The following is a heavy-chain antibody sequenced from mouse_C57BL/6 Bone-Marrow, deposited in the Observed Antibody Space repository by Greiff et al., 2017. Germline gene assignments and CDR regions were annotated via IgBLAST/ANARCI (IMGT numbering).Heavy chain of an antibody. V-gene: IGHV2-4*01. Sequence: VKLVESGPGLVQPSQSLSITCTVSGFSLTSYGVHWVRQPPGKGLEWLGVIWSGGSTDYNAAFISRLSISKDNSKSQVFFKMNSLQADDTAIYYCAKEDYDYDSWFAYWGQGTLVTVSA. CDR2: IWSGGST. J-gene: IGHJ3*01. CDR1: GFSLTSYG. CDR3: AKEDYDYDSWFAY. D-gene: IGHD2-4*01.